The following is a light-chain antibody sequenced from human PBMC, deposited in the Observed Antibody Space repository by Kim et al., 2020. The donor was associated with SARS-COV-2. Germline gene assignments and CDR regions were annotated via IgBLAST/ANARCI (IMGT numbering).Light chain of an antibody. CDR2: AAY. V-gene: IGKV1-39*01. CDR1: QGISNY. J-gene: IGKJ4*01. Sequence: DIQMTQSPSSLSAFVGERVTITCRASQGISNYLNWYQQKPGKAPKLLIYAAYRLHGGVPSSFSGSGSDRDFSLTISNVQPDDFATYYCQQSYRTPRTFGGGTKVDIK. CDR3: QQSYRTPRT.